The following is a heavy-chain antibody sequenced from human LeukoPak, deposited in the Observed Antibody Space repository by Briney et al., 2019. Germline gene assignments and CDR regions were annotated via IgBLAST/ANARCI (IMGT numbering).Heavy chain of an antibody. CDR1: GXTVSSNH. CDR2: IYSGGST. D-gene: IGHD4-17*01. CDR3: ARLDYEAYNWFDP. J-gene: IGHJ5*02. Sequence: TGGSLRLSCAASGXTVSSNHMSWVRQAPGKGLEWVSVIYSGGSTYYADSVKGRFSISRDNSKNTLYLQMNSLRAEDTAVYYCARLDYEAYNWFDPWGQGALVTVSS. V-gene: IGHV3-53*01.